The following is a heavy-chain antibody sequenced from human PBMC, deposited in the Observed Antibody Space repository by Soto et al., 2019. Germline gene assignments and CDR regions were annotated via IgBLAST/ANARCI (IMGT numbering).Heavy chain of an antibody. CDR1: GYTFTGYY. J-gene: IGHJ3*02. CDR3: AREAVLVAGMRGDAFVI. Sequence: ASVKVSCKASGYTFTGYYMHWVRQAPGQGLEWMGWINPNSGGTNYAQKFQGWVTMTRDTSISTAYMELSRLRSDDTAVYYCAREAVLVAGMRGDAFVISCPATIVTV. V-gene: IGHV1-2*04. D-gene: IGHD6-19*01. CDR2: INPNSGGT.